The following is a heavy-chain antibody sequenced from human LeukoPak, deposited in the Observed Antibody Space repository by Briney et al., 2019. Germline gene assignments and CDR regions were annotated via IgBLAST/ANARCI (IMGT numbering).Heavy chain of an antibody. Sequence: SETLSLTCTVSGGSISSYYWSWIRQPPGKGLEWIGYIYYSGSTNYNPSLKSRVTISVDTSKNQFSLKLSSVTAADTAVYYCARVIALYSHWFDPWGQGTLVTVS. CDR1: GGSISSYY. CDR2: IYYSGST. V-gene: IGHV4-59*01. J-gene: IGHJ5*02. CDR3: ARVIALYSHWFDP. D-gene: IGHD6-13*01.